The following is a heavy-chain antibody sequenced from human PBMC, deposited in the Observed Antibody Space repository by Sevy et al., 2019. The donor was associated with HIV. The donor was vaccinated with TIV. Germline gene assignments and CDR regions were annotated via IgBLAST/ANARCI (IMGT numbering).Heavy chain of an antibody. J-gene: IGHJ4*02. CDR1: GFTFSSYS. CDR3: ARDTTYYYDSSGQYYFDY. CDR2: ISSSSSYI. D-gene: IGHD3-22*01. V-gene: IGHV3-21*01. Sequence: GGSLRLSCAASGFTFSSYSMNWVRQAPGKGLEWVSSISSSSSYIYYADSVKGRFTISRDNAMNSLYLQMNSLRAEDTAVYYCARDTTYYYDSSGQYYFDYWGQGTLVTVSS.